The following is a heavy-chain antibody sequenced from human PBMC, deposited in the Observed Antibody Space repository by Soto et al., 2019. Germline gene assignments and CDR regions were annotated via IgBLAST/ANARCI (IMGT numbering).Heavy chain of an antibody. CDR1: GGSISSSSHY. CDR2: IYYRGNT. Sequence: QLQLQESGPGLVKPSETLFLTCTVSGGSISSSSHYWGWSRQPPGKGLEWIGTIYYRGNTYQNPSLQSRLTISVDTSKNHFSLKLSSVTAADTAVYYCARVTALAVVVHYYYGMDVWGQGTTVTVSS. D-gene: IGHD2-15*01. J-gene: IGHJ6*02. CDR3: ARVTALAVVVHYYYGMDV. V-gene: IGHV4-39*02.